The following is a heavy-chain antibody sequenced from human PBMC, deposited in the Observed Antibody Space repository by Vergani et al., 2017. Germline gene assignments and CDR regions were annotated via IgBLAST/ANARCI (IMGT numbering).Heavy chain of an antibody. J-gene: IGHJ4*01. D-gene: IGHD3-9*01. CDR1: GYTFSIYY. CDR2: INPSGGPT. Sequence: QVQVVQSGAEVKKSGASVKVSCKTSGYTFSIYYMHWVRQAPGQGLEWMGIINPSGGPTNYAQKFQGRVTITSDTSTSTVYMELSSLRSEDTAIYYCARGDYGILTGYRYWGQGTLGT. V-gene: IGHV1-46*03. CDR3: ARGDYGILTGYRY.